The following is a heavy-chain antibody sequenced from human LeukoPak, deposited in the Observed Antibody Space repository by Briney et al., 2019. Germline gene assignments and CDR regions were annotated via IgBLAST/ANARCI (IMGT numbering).Heavy chain of an antibody. J-gene: IGHJ4*02. CDR2: ISSSGRTI. CDR3: AREVGGYNLN. D-gene: IGHD5-24*01. V-gene: IGHV3-48*01. Sequence: GGSLRLSCAASGFTFNTYDMNWVRQAPGKGLEWVSYISSSGRTIHYADSAKGRFSMSRDNAKNSLYLQMNSLRVEDTAVYFCAREVGGYNLNWGQGTLVSVSS. CDR1: GFTFNTYD.